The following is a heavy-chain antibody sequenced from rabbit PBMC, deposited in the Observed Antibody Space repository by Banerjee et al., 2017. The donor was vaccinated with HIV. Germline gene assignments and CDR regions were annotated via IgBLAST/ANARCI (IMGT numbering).Heavy chain of an antibody. CDR1: GFSFSSNA. V-gene: IGHV1S40*01. D-gene: IGHD2-1*01. Sequence: QSLEESGGGLVKPEGSLTLTCTASGFSFSSNAMCWVRQAPGKGLEWIGCIYAADGSTDYASWAKGRFSISKTSSTTVTLQMTSLTAADTATYFCVRDGSHDEYGDYDLWGP. J-gene: IGHJ4*01. CDR3: VRDGSHDEYGDYDL. CDR2: IYAADGST.